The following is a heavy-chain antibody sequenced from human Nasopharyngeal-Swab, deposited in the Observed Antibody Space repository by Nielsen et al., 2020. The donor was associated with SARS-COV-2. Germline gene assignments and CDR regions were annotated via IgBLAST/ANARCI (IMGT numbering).Heavy chain of an antibody. J-gene: IGHJ2*01. CDR1: GFSVDDKA. D-gene: IGHD3/OR15-3a*01. V-gene: IGHV3-9*01. Sequence: SLKISCAASGFSVDDKAMHWVRQAPGKGLEWVSGLSWSRVAIGNSDSVKGRFTISRDNAKNSLYLQMNSLRAEDTALYYCAKGFRTRPYWYFNLWGRGTLVTVSS. CDR2: LSWSRVAI. CDR3: AKGFRTRPYWYFNL.